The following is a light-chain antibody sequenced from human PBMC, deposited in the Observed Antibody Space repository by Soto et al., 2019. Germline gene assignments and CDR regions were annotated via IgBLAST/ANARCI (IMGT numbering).Light chain of an antibody. Sequence: EIVLTQSPATLSLSPGDRATLSCRASQDVGGYLSWFQQKPGQAPRLLIYDASIRATGIPARFSGSESGTVFTLTINSLGPEDFAVYYCQQYKDWPPLTFGGGTKVEIK. CDR2: DAS. CDR3: QQYKDWPPLT. CDR1: QDVGGY. J-gene: IGKJ4*01. V-gene: IGKV3-11*01.